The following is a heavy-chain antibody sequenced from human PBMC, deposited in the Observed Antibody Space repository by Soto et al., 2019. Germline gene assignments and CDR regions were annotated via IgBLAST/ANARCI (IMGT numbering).Heavy chain of an antibody. CDR3: AHSGYSSSSLPFDY. J-gene: IGHJ4*02. CDR1: GFSLSTSGVG. V-gene: IGHV2-5*02. D-gene: IGHD6-6*01. CDR2: IYWDDDK. Sequence: HITLKESGPTLVKPTQTLTLTCTFSGFSLSTSGVGVGCIRQPPGKALEWLALIYWDDDKRYSPSLKSRHTITKDTSKNPVVLTMTNMDPVEPATYYCAHSGYSSSSLPFDYWGQGTLVTVSS.